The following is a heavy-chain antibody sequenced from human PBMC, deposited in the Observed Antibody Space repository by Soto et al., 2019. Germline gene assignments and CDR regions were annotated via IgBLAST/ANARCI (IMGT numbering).Heavy chain of an antibody. CDR3: ARVDIVVVPAAPGGMDV. V-gene: IGHV4-4*02. J-gene: IGHJ6*02. CDR1: GGSISSGNW. CDR2: IYHSGST. D-gene: IGHD2-2*01. Sequence: SETLSLTCAVSGGSISSGNWWSWVRQPPGKGLEWIGEIYHSGSTNYNPSLKSRVTISVDKSKNQFSLKLSSVTAADTAVYYCARVDIVVVPAAPGGMDVWGQGTTVTVSS.